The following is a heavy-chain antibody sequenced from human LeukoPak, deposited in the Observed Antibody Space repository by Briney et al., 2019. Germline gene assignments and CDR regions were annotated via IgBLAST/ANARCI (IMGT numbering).Heavy chain of an antibody. CDR2: TYYRSKWYN. V-gene: IGHV6-1*01. Sequence: SQTLSLTCAISGDSVSSNSAAWNWIRQSPSRGLEWLGRTYYRSKWYNDYAVPVKGRIAINPDTSKNQFSLQLNSVTPEDTAVYYCARAKGRSPLFDYWGQGTLVTVSS. CDR1: GDSVSSNSAA. J-gene: IGHJ4*02. D-gene: IGHD6-13*01. CDR3: ARAKGRSPLFDY.